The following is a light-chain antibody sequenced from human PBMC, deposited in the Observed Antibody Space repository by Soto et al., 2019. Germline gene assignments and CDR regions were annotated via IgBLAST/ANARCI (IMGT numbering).Light chain of an antibody. CDR1: QSVSSY. CDR2: DAS. CDR3: QQRSSWPWT. Sequence: EMVLTQSPATLDLSPGERDTLSCRASQSVSSYLAWYQQKPDQAPRLLIYDASNRATGIPARFGGSGSGTDFILTISSLEPEDFAVYYCQQRSSWPWTFGQGTKVEI. J-gene: IGKJ1*01. V-gene: IGKV3-11*01.